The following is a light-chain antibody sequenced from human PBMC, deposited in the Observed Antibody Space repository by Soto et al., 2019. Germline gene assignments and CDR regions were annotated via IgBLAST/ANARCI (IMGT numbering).Light chain of an antibody. CDR2: GKS. CDR3: QSYMTGLCASGV. CDR1: SSNIGAGYD. J-gene: IGLJ1*01. V-gene: IGLV1-40*01. Sequence: QSVLTQPPSVSGAPGQRVTISCTGSSSNIGAGYDVHWYQQLPGTAPKLLIYGKSNRPSGVPDRFSVSKSGTSASLTITGLQAEKEGDTYSQSYMTGLCASGVFGTGTTITVL.